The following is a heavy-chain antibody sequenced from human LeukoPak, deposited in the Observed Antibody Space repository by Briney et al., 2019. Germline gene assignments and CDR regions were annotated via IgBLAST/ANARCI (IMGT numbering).Heavy chain of an antibody. CDR3: AIDKFGTLDY. D-gene: IGHD1-1*01. J-gene: IGHJ4*02. CDR1: GYTFTNYF. Sequence: ASVKVSCKISGYTFTNYFIHWVRQAPGQGLEWMGRTSPKSGGRKYTKKFQDRVTITTDNSISTVYMELDRLTSDDTAVYYCAIDKFGTLDYWGKGSLVTVP. V-gene: IGHV1-2*02. CDR2: TSPKSGGR.